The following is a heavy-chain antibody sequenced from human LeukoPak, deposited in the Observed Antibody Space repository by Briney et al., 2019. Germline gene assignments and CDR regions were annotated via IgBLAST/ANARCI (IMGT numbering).Heavy chain of an antibody. D-gene: IGHD2/OR15-2a*01. V-gene: IGHV3-74*03. CDR3: ARDSTYTMDL. Sequence: PGGSLRLSCAASGFAFSSYAMNWVRQAPGKGPVWVSCIKSYADGSGTTYADSVKGRFTISRDDARNTVYLQINSLRAEDTAVYYCARDSTYTMDLWGRGTTVTVSS. CDR1: GFAFSSYA. J-gene: IGHJ6*02. CDR2: IKSYADGSGT.